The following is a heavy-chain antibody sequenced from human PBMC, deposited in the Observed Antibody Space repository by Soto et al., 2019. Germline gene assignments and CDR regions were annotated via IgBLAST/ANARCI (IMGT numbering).Heavy chain of an antibody. D-gene: IGHD3-22*01. CDR3: AKSRYSDSSGDYYDF. CDR1: GFTFTTYE. Sequence: PGGSLRLSCAASGFTFTTYEMNWVRQAPGKGLEWVSGIGGRATSAYYADSAKGRFAISRDNSYNTLFLQLNSLRAEDTAVYYCAKSRYSDSSGDYYDFWGQGALVTVSS. CDR2: IGGRATSA. J-gene: IGHJ4*02. V-gene: IGHV3-23*01.